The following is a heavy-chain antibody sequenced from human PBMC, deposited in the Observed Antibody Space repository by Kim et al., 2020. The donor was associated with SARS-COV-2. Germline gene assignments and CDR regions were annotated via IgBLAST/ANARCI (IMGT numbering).Heavy chain of an antibody. Sequence: SETLSLTCSVYGGSISGYYWNWIRQPPGKGLEWIGYVSHSGRTNYNQSLKIRVTISVDTAKNQFSLTLTSVTSAATAVYYCARGSSNLSGRVSFYCALWG. CDR1: GGSISGYY. J-gene: IGHJ2*01. CDR3: ARGSSNLSGRVSFYCAL. D-gene: IGHD2-21*01. CDR2: VSHSGRT. V-gene: IGHV4-59*01.